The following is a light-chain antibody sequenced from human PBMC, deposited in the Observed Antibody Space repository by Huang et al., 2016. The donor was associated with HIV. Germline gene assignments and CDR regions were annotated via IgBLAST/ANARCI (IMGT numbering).Light chain of an antibody. CDR1: QSVSSN. CDR2: GAS. V-gene: IGKV3-15*01. J-gene: IGKJ1*01. Sequence: ETVMTQTPATLSVSPGERATLFCRASQSVSSNLAWYQHKPGQAPRLLIYGASTRPTGSPGRFSVSGSGTEFTLTISSLQSEDFAVYYCHQYNNWPPWTFGQGTKVEIK. CDR3: HQYNNWPPWT.